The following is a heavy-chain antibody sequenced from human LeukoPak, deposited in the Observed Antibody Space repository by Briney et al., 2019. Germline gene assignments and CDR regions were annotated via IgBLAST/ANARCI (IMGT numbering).Heavy chain of an antibody. D-gene: IGHD1-26*01. Sequence: ASVKVSCKASGYTFTTYYIHWVRQAPGQGLEWMGVINPIGCNTTYAQKFQGRVTITRDTSTSTVYMELSSLRSEDTAVYYCTFSGSYRGRDNWFDPWGQGILVTVSS. CDR3: TFSGSYRGRDNWFDP. V-gene: IGHV1-46*01. J-gene: IGHJ5*02. CDR2: INPIGCNT. CDR1: GYTFTTYY.